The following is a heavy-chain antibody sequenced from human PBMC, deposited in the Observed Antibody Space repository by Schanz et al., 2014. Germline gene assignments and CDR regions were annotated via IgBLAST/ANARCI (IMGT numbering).Heavy chain of an antibody. CDR3: ARDRRNADLDY. J-gene: IGHJ4*02. CDR2: ISGSGAST. D-gene: IGHD1-1*01. Sequence: EVQLLESGGGLVQPGGSLRLSCAASGFTFSSYAMSWVRQAPGKGLEWVSGISGSGASTYYADSVKGRFTISRDNSNKTVDLQMNSLRAEDTALYYCARDRRNADLDYWGQGTLXTVSS. V-gene: IGHV3-23*01. CDR1: GFTFSSYA.